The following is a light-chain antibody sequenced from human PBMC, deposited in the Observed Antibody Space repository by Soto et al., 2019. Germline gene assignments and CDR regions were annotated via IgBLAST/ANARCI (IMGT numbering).Light chain of an antibody. CDR1: SSNIGNNY. V-gene: IGLV1-47*02. Sequence: QPVLTQPPSASETPGQRVTVSCSGSSSNIGNNYVYWYQQFPGTSPKLLIYSNNQRPSGVPDRFSGSKSGTSASLAVSGLRSEEEDEYYCAVWDDSLRGLVFGGGTKVTVL. CDR3: AVWDDSLRGLV. J-gene: IGLJ3*02. CDR2: SNN.